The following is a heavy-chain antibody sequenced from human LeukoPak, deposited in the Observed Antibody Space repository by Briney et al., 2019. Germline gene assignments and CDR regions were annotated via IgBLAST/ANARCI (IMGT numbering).Heavy chain of an antibody. CDR1: GFTLSSNY. V-gene: IGHV3-66*01. Sequence: GGSLRLSCAASGFTLSSNYMSWVRQAPGKGLEWVSVIYSGGSTYYADSVKGRFTISRDNSKNTLYLQMNSLRAEDTAVYYCARVDYGDYGFDYWGQGTPVTVSS. D-gene: IGHD4-17*01. CDR3: ARVDYGDYGFDY. J-gene: IGHJ4*02. CDR2: IYSGGST.